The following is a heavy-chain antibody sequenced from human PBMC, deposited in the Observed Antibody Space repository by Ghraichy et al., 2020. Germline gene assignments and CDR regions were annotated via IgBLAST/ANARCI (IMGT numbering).Heavy chain of an antibody. Sequence: GESLNISCAASGFTFSSYWMHWVRQAPGKGLVWVSRVNSDGSSTTYADSVKGRFTISRDNAKNTLYLQMNSLRAEDTAVYYCARGRYYGMDVWGQGTTVTVSS. CDR1: GFTFSSYW. CDR3: ARGRYYGMDV. V-gene: IGHV3-74*01. CDR2: VNSDGSST. J-gene: IGHJ6*02.